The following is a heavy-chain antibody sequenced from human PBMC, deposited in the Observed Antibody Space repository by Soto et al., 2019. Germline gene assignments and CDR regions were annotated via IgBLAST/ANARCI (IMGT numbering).Heavy chain of an antibody. J-gene: IGHJ6*02. CDR3: AGLLDSSGYSSYRSDYYYYYGMDV. V-gene: IGHV5-51*01. D-gene: IGHD3-22*01. Sequence: GESLKISCNGSGYSFTSYWIGWVRQMPGKGLEWMGIIYPGDSDTRYSPSFQGQVTISADRSISTAYLQWSSLKASDTAMYYCAGLLDSSGYSSYRSDYYYYYGMDVWGQGTTVTVSS. CDR2: IYPGDSDT. CDR1: GYSFTSYW.